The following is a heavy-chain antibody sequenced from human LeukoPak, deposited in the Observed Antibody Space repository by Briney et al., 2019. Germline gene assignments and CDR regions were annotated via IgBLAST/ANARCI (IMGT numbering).Heavy chain of an antibody. CDR3: ARNGGITMIGYVDY. D-gene: IGHD3-22*01. CDR1: GFTFSSYA. CDR2: INWNGGST. Sequence: GGSLRLSCAASGFTFSSYAMSWVRQAPGKGLEWVSGINWNGGSTGYADSVKGRFTISRDNAKNSLYLQMNSLRAEDTALYYCARNGGITMIGYVDYWGQGTLVTVSS. J-gene: IGHJ4*02. V-gene: IGHV3-20*04.